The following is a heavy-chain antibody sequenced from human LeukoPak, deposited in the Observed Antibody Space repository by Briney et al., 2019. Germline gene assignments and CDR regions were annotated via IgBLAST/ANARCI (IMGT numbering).Heavy chain of an antibody. D-gene: IGHD1-1*01. V-gene: IGHV1-18*01. J-gene: IGHJ4*02. CDR3: ARAPGLEPVTRVDY. CDR1: GYTPTSYG. Sequence: ASVKVSCKASGYTPTSYGISCVRQAPGQGLERMGWISAYNGNTNYAQKLQGRVTMTTDTSTSTAYMELRSLRSDDTAVYYCARAPGLEPVTRVDYWGQGTLVTVSS. CDR2: ISAYNGNT.